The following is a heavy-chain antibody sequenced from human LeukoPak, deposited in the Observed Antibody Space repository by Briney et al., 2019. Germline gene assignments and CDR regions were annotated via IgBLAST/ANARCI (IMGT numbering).Heavy chain of an antibody. CDR2: MYSVGST. CDR3: AGSLAYCGGDCRLGDY. J-gene: IGHJ4*02. D-gene: IGHD2-21*02. Sequence: GGSRRLSCAASGFTVSNNYMTWVRQPPGKGLEWVSVMYSVGSTYYADSVKGRFTISRDNSKNTLYLLMNSLRAEDTAVYYCAGSLAYCGGDCRLGDYWGQGTLVTVSS. V-gene: IGHV3-66*01. CDR1: GFTVSNNY.